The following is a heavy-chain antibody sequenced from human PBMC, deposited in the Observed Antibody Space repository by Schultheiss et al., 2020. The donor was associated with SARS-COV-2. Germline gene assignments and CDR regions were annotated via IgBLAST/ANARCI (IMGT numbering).Heavy chain of an antibody. J-gene: IGHJ4*02. CDR3: ASRRDSSGFGFDY. D-gene: IGHD3-22*01. Sequence: SQTLSLTCAISGDSVSSTSAAWNWIRQSPSRGLEWLGRTYYRSKWYSDYAVSVKSRVSISADTSKNQFSLQLNSVTAADTAVYYCASRRDSSGFGFDYWGQGTLVTVSS. V-gene: IGHV6-1*01. CDR1: GDSVSSTSAA. CDR2: TYYRSKWYS.